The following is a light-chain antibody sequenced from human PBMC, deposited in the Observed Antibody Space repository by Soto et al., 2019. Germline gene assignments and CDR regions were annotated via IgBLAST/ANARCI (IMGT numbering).Light chain of an antibody. Sequence: DIQMTQSPSSVSASVGDRVTVTCRASQDVRTALAWYQQKPGKAPKLLIYDASSLESGVPSRFSGSGSGTDFTLSISSLQPEDFAIYYCQQANSYPFTFGPGTKVD. CDR2: DAS. CDR3: QQANSYPFT. J-gene: IGKJ3*01. CDR1: QDVRTA. V-gene: IGKV1-12*02.